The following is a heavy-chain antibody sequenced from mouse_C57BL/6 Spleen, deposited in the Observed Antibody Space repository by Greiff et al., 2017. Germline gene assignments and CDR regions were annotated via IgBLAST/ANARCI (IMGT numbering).Heavy chain of an antibody. CDR1: GFTFSSYG. J-gene: IGHJ2*01. Sequence: VQLKESGGDLVKPGGSLKLSCAASGFTFSSYGMSWVRQTPDKRLEWVATISSGGSYTYYPDSVKGRFTISRDNAKNTLYLQMSSLKSEDTAMYYCARRDYDGLDYWGQGTTLTVSS. CDR2: ISSGGSYT. D-gene: IGHD2-4*01. V-gene: IGHV5-6*01. CDR3: ARRDYDGLDY.